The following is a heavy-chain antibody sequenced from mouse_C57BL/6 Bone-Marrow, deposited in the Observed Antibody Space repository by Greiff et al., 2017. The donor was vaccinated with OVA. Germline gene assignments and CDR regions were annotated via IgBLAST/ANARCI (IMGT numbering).Heavy chain of an antibody. D-gene: IGHD2-2*01. J-gene: IGHJ3*01. Sequence: DVMLVESGEGLVKPGGSLKLSCAASGFTFSSYAMSWVRQTPEKRLEWVAYISSGGDYIYYADTVKGRFTISRDNARNTLYLQMSSLKSEDTAMYYCTRTYYGYAWFAYWGQGTLVTVSA. CDR3: TRTYYGYAWFAY. V-gene: IGHV5-9-1*02. CDR2: ISSGGDYI. CDR1: GFTFSSYA.